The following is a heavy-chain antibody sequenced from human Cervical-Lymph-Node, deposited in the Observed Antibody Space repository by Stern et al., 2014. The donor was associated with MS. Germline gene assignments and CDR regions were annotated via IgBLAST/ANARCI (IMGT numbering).Heavy chain of an antibody. V-gene: IGHV3-9*01. Sequence: EVQLVQSGGGLAQPGGSLGLSCLGTGFTFDAYAMHWLPQAPGKGLPWGAGISWDGNETVYTDSVKGRFTFSRDNAKNSLYLQMNSLRPDDTALYYCASLAVAGTGGMDVWGQGATVTVSS. D-gene: IGHD6-19*01. J-gene: IGHJ6*02. CDR1: GFTFDAYA. CDR2: ISWDGNET. CDR3: ASLAVAGTGGMDV.